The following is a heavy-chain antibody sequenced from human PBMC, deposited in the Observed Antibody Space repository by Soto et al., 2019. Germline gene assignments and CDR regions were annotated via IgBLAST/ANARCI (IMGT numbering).Heavy chain of an antibody. J-gene: IGHJ4*02. CDR1: GITFIYAW. CDR3: THVFSVAHPYSYF. CDR2: IKSQAGGGTI. D-gene: IGHD3-9*01. Sequence: EVQLVESGGGLVKHGGSLRLSCAASGITFIYAWMDWVRQAPGKRLEWVGRIKSQAGGGTIDYAAPVKGRFTISRDDSKNTVYLQMDSLKPEDTAVYYCTHVFSVAHPYSYFWGQGTLVTVSS. V-gene: IGHV3-15*07.